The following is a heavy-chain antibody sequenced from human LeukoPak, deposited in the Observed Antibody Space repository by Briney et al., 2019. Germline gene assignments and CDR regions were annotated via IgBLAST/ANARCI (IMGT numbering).Heavy chain of an antibody. V-gene: IGHV3-74*01. CDR1: GFTFSSYW. J-gene: IGHJ4*02. D-gene: IGHD5-12*01. CDR2: INSDGSST. Sequence: AGSLRLSCAASGFTFSSYWMHWVRQAPGKGLVWVSRINSDGSSTIYADSVKGRFTISRDNAKNTLYLQMNSLRAEDTAVYYCARWWLRSGDYWCQGTLVTVSS. CDR3: ARWWLRSGDY.